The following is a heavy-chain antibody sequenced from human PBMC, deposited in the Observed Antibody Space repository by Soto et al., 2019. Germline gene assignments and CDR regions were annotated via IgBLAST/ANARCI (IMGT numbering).Heavy chain of an antibody. D-gene: IGHD3-10*01. CDR2: ISASGGST. V-gene: IGHV3-23*01. Sequence: PGGSLRLSCAASGFTFSNYAMSWVRQAPGKGLEWVSAISASGGSTYYADSVKGRFTISRDNSVDTLFLQMNSLRVEDTAVYYCAKVGPWAEVKPSLDWFDPWGQGTLVTVSS. CDR3: AKVGPWAEVKPSLDWFDP. CDR1: GFTFSNYA. J-gene: IGHJ5*02.